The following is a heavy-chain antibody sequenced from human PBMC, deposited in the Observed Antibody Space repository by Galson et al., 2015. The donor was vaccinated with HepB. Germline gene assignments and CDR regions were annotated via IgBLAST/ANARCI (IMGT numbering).Heavy chain of an antibody. D-gene: IGHD2-21*02. J-gene: IGHJ4*02. CDR1: GFTFSSYA. CDR2: ISSSQITT. CDR3: AKGGLSLGYCGGDCYSY. Sequence: SLRLSCAASGFTFSSYAMSWVRQAPGKGLEWVSAISSSQITTYYADSVKGRFTISRDNSKNTLFLQMNSLRAEDTAVYYCAKGGLSLGYCGGDCYSYWGQGTLVTVSS. V-gene: IGHV3-23*05.